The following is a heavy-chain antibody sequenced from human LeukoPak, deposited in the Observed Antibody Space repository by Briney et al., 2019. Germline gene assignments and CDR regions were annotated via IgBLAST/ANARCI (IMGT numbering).Heavy chain of an antibody. CDR2: IHHSRST. V-gene: IGHV4-59*01. CDR1: GGSIRSYS. Sequence: SETLSLTCTVSGGSIRSYSWSWIRQPPGSGLEWIGYIHHSRSTNYNPSLKSRVTVSVDTSKNQFSLILSSVTAADTAMYYCARVKESSGGRMISRRFLDYKYYYMDVWGKGTTVTVSS. D-gene: IGHD2-15*01. J-gene: IGHJ6*03. CDR3: ARVKESSGGRMISRRFLDYKYYYMDV.